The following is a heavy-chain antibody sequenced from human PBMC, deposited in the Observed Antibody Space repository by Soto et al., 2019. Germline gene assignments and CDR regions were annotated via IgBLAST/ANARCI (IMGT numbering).Heavy chain of an antibody. Sequence: GLDLEPLALIYWNDDKRYSLSLKSRLTITKDTSKNQVVLTMTNMDPVDTATYYCAHSPHSSYCSSTSCLNWFDPWGQGTLVTVSS. CDR3: AHSPHSSYCSSTSCLNWFDP. V-gene: IGHV2-5*01. J-gene: IGHJ5*02. D-gene: IGHD2-2*01. CDR2: IYWNDDK.